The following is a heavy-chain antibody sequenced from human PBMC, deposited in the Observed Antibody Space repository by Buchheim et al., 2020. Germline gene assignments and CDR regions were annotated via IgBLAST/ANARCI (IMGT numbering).Heavy chain of an antibody. D-gene: IGHD2-2*02. J-gene: IGHJ4*02. CDR2: ISGSGGST. CDR1: GFTFSSYA. CDR3: AKDLGGYCSSTSCYTPFDY. V-gene: IGHV3-23*01. Sequence: EVQLLESGGGLVQPGGSLRLSCAASGFTFSSYAMSWVRQAPGKGLEWVSAISGSGGSTYYADSVKGRFTISRDNSKNTLYLQMNSLRAEDTAVYYCAKDLGGYCSSTSCYTPFDYWGQGTL.